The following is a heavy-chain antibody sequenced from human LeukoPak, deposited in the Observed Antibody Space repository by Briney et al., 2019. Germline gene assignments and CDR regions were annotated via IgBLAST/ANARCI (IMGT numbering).Heavy chain of an antibody. Sequence: SETLSLTCAVSGDSISSNYCWRWVRQFPGKGLEWIGEVYCRGSTSYNPSLKSRVVISIDKSKNQYSLNLNSVTAADTAMYYCGRHAYGDSSAAFDIWGQGTMVIVSS. J-gene: IGHJ3*02. CDR1: GDSISSNYC. D-gene: IGHD4-17*01. CDR2: VYCRGST. CDR3: GRHAYGDSSAAFDI. V-gene: IGHV4-4*02.